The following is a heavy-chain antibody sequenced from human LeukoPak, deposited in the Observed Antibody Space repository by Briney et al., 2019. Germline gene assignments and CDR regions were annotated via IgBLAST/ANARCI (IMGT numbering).Heavy chain of an antibody. CDR3: AKDESSSWYRSVFEL. V-gene: IGHV3-9*01. CDR1: GFMFDDYA. D-gene: IGHD6-13*01. J-gene: IGHJ4*02. CDR2: ISWNGGSI. Sequence: GGSLRLSCAASGFMFDDYAMHWVRQVPGKGLEWVSGISWNGGSIGYADSVKGRFAISRDNAKNSLFLQMNSLRPEDTAFYYCAKDESSSWYRSVFELWGQGTLVTVSS.